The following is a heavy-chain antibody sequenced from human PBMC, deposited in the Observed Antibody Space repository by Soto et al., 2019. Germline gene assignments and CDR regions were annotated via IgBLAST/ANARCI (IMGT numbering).Heavy chain of an antibody. CDR3: ARAPFLWFGELFGYFDS. J-gene: IGHJ4*02. Sequence: PSETLSLTCTVSGGSISSGGYYWSWIRQHPGKGLEWIGYIYYSGSTYYNPSLKSRVNISVDTAENQFSLKLSSVTAADTAVYYCARAPFLWFGELFGYFDSWGPGTLVTVSS. D-gene: IGHD3-10*01. CDR1: GGSISSGGYY. V-gene: IGHV4-31*03. CDR2: IYYSGST.